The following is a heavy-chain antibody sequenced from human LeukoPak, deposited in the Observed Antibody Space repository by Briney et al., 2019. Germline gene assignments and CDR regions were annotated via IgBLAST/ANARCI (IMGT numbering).Heavy chain of an antibody. CDR1: GYTLTELS. J-gene: IGHJ4*02. Sequence: SVKVSCKVSGYTLTELSMHWVRQAPGEGLEWMGGIIPMFGTAKYAQKFQGRVTITADKSTSTAYMELSSLRSEDTAVYYCARPKYDYGDELDYWGQGTLVTVSS. CDR3: ARPKYDYGDELDY. CDR2: IIPMFGTA. V-gene: IGHV1-69*06. D-gene: IGHD4-17*01.